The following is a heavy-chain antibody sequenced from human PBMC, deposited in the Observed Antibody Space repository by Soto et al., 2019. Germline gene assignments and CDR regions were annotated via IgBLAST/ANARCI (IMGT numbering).Heavy chain of an antibody. D-gene: IGHD3-9*01. V-gene: IGHV4-34*01. CDR3: ARGLGDLLTGYAVDY. J-gene: IGHJ4*02. Sequence: PSETLSLTCAVYGGPFNGYHWSWIRQPPGKGLEWIGEIYHSASTKYNPSLESRVTISVETSKNQISLKLTSVTAADTAVYYCARGLGDLLTGYAVDYWGQGTLVTVYS. CDR2: IYHSAST. CDR1: GGPFNGYH.